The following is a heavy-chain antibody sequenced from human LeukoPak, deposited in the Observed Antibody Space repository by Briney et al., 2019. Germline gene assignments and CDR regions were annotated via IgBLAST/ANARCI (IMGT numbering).Heavy chain of an antibody. D-gene: IGHD3-16*01. J-gene: IGHJ6*03. CDR3: ATTGGDIYYYYMDV. CDR1: GGTFSSYA. Sequence: ASVKVSCKASGGTFSSYAISWVRQAPGQGLEWMGGIIPVLSTANYAQKFQDRVTITADESTSTTYMELSSLKSEGTAVYYCATTGGDIYYYYMDVWGKGTTVTISS. V-gene: IGHV1-69*13. CDR2: IIPVLSTA.